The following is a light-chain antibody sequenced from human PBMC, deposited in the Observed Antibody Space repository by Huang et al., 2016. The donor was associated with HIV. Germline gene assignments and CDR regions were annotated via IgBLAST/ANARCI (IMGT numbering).Light chain of an antibody. CDR3: QQYNNWQT. J-gene: IGKJ2*01. V-gene: IGKV3-15*01. Sequence: EIVMTQSPASLSVSPGERATLSCRASQSVTTSLAWYQQKPGQAPRLLIYDASTRATDIPARFSGSGSGTEFTLTISSLQSEDFAVYYCQQYNNWQTFGQGTKLQIK. CDR2: DAS. CDR1: QSVTTS.